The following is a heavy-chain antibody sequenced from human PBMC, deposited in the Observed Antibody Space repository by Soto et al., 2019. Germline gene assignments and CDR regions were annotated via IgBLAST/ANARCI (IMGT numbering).Heavy chain of an antibody. V-gene: IGHV1-24*01. CDR2: FDPEDGET. J-gene: IGHJ4*02. D-gene: IGHD1-1*01. CDR3: ATSAITTGTTAIDY. Sequence: VASVKVSCKVSGYTLTELSMHWVRQAPGKGLEWMGGFDPEDGETIYAQKFQGRVTMTEDTSTDTAYMELSSLRSEDTAVYYRATSAITTGTTAIDYWGQGTLVTVSS. CDR1: GYTLTELS.